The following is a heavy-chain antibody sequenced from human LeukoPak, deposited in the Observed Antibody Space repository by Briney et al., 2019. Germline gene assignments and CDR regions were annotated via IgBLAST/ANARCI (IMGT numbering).Heavy chain of an antibody. J-gene: IGHJ4*02. V-gene: IGHV1-46*01. Sequence: ASVKVSCKASGYTFTSYYMHWVRQAPGQGLEWMGIISPSGGSTSYAQKFQGRVSMTRYTSTSTVYMELSSLRSEDTAVYYCARGEMVRGVIPLWGQGTLVTVSS. CDR2: ISPSGGST. D-gene: IGHD3-10*01. CDR3: ARGEMVRGVIPL. CDR1: GYTFTSYY.